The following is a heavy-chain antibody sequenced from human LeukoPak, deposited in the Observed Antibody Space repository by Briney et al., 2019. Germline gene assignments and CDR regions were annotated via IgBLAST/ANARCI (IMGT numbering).Heavy chain of an antibody. Sequence: GGSLRFSCAASGFTFSSYAMSWVRQYPGKGLEWVSAISGSGGSTYYADSVKGRFTISRDNSKNTLYLQMNSLRAEDTAVYYCAKIRPVDGGAFDIWGQGTMVTVSS. CDR2: ISGSGGST. J-gene: IGHJ3*02. CDR1: GFTFSSYA. V-gene: IGHV3-23*01. D-gene: IGHD3-16*01. CDR3: AKIRPVDGGAFDI.